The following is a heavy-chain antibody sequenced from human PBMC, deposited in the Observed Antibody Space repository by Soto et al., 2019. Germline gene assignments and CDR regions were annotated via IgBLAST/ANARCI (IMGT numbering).Heavy chain of an antibody. D-gene: IGHD2-8*01. J-gene: IGHJ4*02. CDR3: ARIAQVSDC. V-gene: IGHV3-23*01. CDR1: GFTFSSYG. Sequence: EVQLLESGGGLVQPGGSLRLSCAASGFTFSSYGMSWVRQAPGKGLEWVSAIGGGGHDTYYVDSVRGRFTISRDNSKDTLYLQMNSLRVEDTAIYYYARIAQVSDCWGQGSLVSVSS. CDR2: IGGGGHDT.